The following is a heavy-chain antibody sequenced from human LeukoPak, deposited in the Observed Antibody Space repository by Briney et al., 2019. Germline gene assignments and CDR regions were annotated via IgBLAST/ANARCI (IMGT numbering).Heavy chain of an antibody. CDR1: GYTFTSYD. Sequence: ASVKVSCKASGYTFTSYDINWVRQATGQGLKWMGWMNPNSGNTGYAQKFQGRVTMTRNTSISTAYMELSSLRSEDTAVYYCARSFRVLWFGELLYYFDYWGQGTLVTVSS. V-gene: IGHV1-8*01. CDR3: ARSFRVLWFGELLYYFDY. D-gene: IGHD3-10*01. CDR2: MNPNSGNT. J-gene: IGHJ4*02.